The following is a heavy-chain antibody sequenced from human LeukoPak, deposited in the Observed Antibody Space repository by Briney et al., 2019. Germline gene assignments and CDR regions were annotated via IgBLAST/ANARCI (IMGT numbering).Heavy chain of an antibody. Sequence: GRSLRLSCAASGFTFSSYGMHWVRQAPGKGLEWVAVISYDGSNKYYADSVKGRFTISRDNSKNTLYLQMNSLRAEDTAVYYCARDRLFDFWSGYYTGWDYWGQGTLVTVSS. V-gene: IGHV3-30*03. CDR2: ISYDGSNK. CDR1: GFTFSSYG. J-gene: IGHJ4*02. CDR3: ARDRLFDFWSGYYTGWDY. D-gene: IGHD3-3*01.